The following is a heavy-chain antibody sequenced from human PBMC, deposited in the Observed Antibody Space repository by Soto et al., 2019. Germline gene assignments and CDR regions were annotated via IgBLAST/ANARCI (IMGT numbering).Heavy chain of an antibody. D-gene: IGHD3-22*01. Sequence: SETLSLTCTVSGGSISSSSYYWGWIRQPPGKGLEWIGSIYYSGSTYYNPSLKSRVTISVDASKNQFSLKLSSVTAADTAVYYCARNPITMIVVVTIFDYWGQGTLVTVSS. V-gene: IGHV4-39*01. J-gene: IGHJ4*02. CDR1: GGSISSSSYY. CDR2: IYYSGST. CDR3: ARNPITMIVVVTIFDY.